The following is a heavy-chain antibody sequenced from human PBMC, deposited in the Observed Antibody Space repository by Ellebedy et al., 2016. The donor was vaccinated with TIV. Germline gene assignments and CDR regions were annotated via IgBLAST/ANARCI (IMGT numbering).Heavy chain of an antibody. J-gene: IGHJ6*02. CDR1: GGSISDYY. Sequence: SETLSLTCSVSGGSISDYYWSWIRQPAGKGLEWIGRIYSSGSTYYNPPLKSRVTISVDTSKNQFSLKLSSVTAADTAVYYCARGGGSGWYIRNYYGMDVWGQGTTVTVSS. V-gene: IGHV4-4*07. CDR2: IYSSGST. CDR3: ARGGGSGWYIRNYYGMDV. D-gene: IGHD6-19*01.